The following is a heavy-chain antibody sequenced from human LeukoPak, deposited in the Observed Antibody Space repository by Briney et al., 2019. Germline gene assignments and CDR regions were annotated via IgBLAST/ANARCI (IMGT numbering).Heavy chain of an antibody. Sequence: GGPLRISCAASGFTARTNYMNWVPQAPGQGLHWVSLIYSGGDTHYADSVKGRFTISRDSSKNTLYLQMNSLRAEDTAVYYCARDPPAVRTNTYAWGQGTLVTVSS. J-gene: IGHJ5*02. CDR2: IYSGGDT. CDR1: GFTARTNY. CDR3: ARDPPAVRTNTYA. D-gene: IGHD4/OR15-4a*01. V-gene: IGHV3-66*01.